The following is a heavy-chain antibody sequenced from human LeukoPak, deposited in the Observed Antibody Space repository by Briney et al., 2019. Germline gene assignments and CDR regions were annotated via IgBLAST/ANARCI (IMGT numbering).Heavy chain of an antibody. CDR2: ISSSGSTI. J-gene: IGHJ4*02. V-gene: IGHV3-48*03. CDR1: GFTFSSYE. Sequence: PGGSLRLSCAASGFTFSSYEMNWVRQAPGKGLEWVSYISSSGSTIYYADSVKGRFTISRDNAKNSLYLQMNSLRAEDTAVYYCARDSGYSSRPYYFDYWGQGTLVTVSS. D-gene: IGHD6-13*01. CDR3: ARDSGYSSRPYYFDY.